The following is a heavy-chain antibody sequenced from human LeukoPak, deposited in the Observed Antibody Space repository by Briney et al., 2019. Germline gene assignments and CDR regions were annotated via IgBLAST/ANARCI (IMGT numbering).Heavy chain of an antibody. V-gene: IGHV3-21*01. CDR3: ARDTAVSDFDY. Sequence: GSLRLSCAASGFTFSSYAMNWVRQAPGKGLEWVSSISSSGNYIYYAGSMKGRFTISRDNAKNSLYLQMNSLRAEDTAVYYCARDTAVSDFDYWGRGTLVTVSS. D-gene: IGHD4-23*01. CDR1: GFTFSSYA. CDR2: ISSSGNYI. J-gene: IGHJ4*02.